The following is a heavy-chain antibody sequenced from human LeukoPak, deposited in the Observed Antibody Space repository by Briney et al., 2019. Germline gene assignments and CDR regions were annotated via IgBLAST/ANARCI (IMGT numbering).Heavy chain of an antibody. V-gene: IGHV3-53*01. CDR2: IYSGGSGVTT. D-gene: IGHD3-9*01. Sequence: PGGSLRLSCEASGVTVNSNYMNWVRQAPGQGLEWVSVIYSGGSGVTTYYADSVKGRFTISRDNSKNTLYLQMNSLRAEDTAVYYCAKAKNVLRYFDWLTDYWGQGTLVTVSS. CDR1: GVTVNSNY. J-gene: IGHJ4*02. CDR3: AKAKNVLRYFDWLTDY.